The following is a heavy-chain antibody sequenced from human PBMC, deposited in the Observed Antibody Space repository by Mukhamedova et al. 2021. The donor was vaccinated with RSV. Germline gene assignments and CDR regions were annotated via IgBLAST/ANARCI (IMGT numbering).Heavy chain of an antibody. D-gene: IGHD3-3*01. Sequence: SFDRSSGINAEYMGKGRFTMSRDNSKNTLYLQMNSLGAEDKGVYYCARDRLEGRRSGVFDYWGQGTLVTVSS. J-gene: IGHJ4*02. CDR2: SFDRSSG. V-gene: IGHV3-30*07. CDR3: ARDRLEGRRSGVFDY.